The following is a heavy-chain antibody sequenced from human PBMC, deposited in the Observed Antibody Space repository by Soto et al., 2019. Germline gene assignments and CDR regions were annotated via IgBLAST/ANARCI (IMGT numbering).Heavy chain of an antibody. CDR3: ATLPCIVVNDLCYNVFAL. CDR2: ISGDGDGT. D-gene: IGHD2-8*01. CDR1: GITLSNYA. J-gene: IGHJ3*01. Sequence: EVQLLESGGGLTQPGGSLRLSCAASGITLSNYAMSWVRQAPGKGLEWVSAISGDGDGTYYADSVQGRFTISRDNSKNALSLQMIGPRAENTAVYFCATLPCIVVNDLCYNVFALWGQGTMVTVSS. V-gene: IGHV3-23*01.